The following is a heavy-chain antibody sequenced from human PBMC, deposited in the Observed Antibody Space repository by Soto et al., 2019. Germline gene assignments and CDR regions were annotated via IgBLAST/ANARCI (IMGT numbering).Heavy chain of an antibody. CDR2: YIHMFGTT. CDR1: GATFSSYA. CDR3: ARGSTMDV. Sequence: QVQLVQSGAEVKKPGSSVKVSCKASGATFSSYAVNWVRQAPGQGLEWMGGYIHMFGTTNYAQKFQGRVTXTADESTSTAYMELSSLRSEDTAVYFCARGSTMDVWGQGTTVTVSS. J-gene: IGHJ6*02. V-gene: IGHV1-69*12.